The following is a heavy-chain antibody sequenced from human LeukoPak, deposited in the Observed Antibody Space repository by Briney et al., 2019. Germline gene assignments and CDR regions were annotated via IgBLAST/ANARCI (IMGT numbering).Heavy chain of an antibody. Sequence: ASVKVSCKASGYTFTSYGISWVRQAPGQGLEWMGWISAYNGNTNYAQKLQGRVTMTTDTSTSTAYMELRSLRSDDTAVYYCARDAATLNYYDSSGYPTDWGQGTLVTVSS. D-gene: IGHD3-22*01. V-gene: IGHV1-18*01. J-gene: IGHJ4*02. CDR3: ARDAATLNYYDSSGYPTD. CDR2: ISAYNGNT. CDR1: GYTFTSYG.